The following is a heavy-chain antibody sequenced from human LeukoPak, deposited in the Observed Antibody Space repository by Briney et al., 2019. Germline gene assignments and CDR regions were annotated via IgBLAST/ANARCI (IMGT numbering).Heavy chain of an antibody. V-gene: IGHV4-4*07. CDR3: ARDGVAAASGMYWFDP. J-gene: IGHJ5*02. CDR2: IYSSGST. CDR1: GASISSYH. Sequence: SETLSLTCVVSGASISSYHWSWIRQPAGKGLEWIGRIYSSGSTHYNPSLESRVTMSVDTSKNQFSLKLSSVTAADTAVYYCARDGVAAASGMYWFDPWGPGTLVTVSS. D-gene: IGHD6-25*01.